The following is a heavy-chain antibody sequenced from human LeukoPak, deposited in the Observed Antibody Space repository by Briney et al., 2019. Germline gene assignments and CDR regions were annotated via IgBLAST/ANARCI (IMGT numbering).Heavy chain of an antibody. D-gene: IGHD6-6*01. Sequence: GGSLRLSCAASGFTFSSYAMHWVRQAPGKGLEWVAVISYDGSNKYYADSVKGRFTISRDNSKNTLYLQMNSLRAEDTAVYYCARAPLVRPNWFDPWGQGTLVTVSS. CDR2: ISYDGSNK. V-gene: IGHV3-30*14. CDR1: GFTFSSYA. CDR3: ARAPLVRPNWFDP. J-gene: IGHJ5*02.